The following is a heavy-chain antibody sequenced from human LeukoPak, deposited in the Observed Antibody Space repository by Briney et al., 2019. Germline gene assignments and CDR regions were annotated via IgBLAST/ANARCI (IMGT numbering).Heavy chain of an antibody. D-gene: IGHD4-17*01. J-gene: IGHJ4*02. Sequence: SETLSLTCTVSGGSISSYYWNWIRQPAGKGLEWIGRIYTSGSTNYKPSLKSRVTMSVDTSKNQFSLKLSSVTAADTAVYYCAREPPLYGDYDLPLYYFDYWGQGTLVTVSS. CDR3: AREPPLYGDYDLPLYYFDY. CDR2: IYTSGST. CDR1: GGSISSYY. V-gene: IGHV4-4*07.